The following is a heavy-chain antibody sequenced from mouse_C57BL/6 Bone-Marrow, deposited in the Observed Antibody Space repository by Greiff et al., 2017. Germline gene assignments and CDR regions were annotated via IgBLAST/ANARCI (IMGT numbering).Heavy chain of an antibody. CDR1: GYTFTDYE. CDR3: TSTVYYFDY. Sequence: VKLQESGAELVRPGASVTLSCKASGYTFTDYEMHWVKQTPLHGLEWIGAIDPETGGTAYNQKFKGKAILTADKSSSTAYMELRSLTSEDSAVYYCTSTVYYFDYWGQGTTLTVSS. D-gene: IGHD4-1*02. V-gene: IGHV1-15*01. J-gene: IGHJ2*01. CDR2: IDPETGGT.